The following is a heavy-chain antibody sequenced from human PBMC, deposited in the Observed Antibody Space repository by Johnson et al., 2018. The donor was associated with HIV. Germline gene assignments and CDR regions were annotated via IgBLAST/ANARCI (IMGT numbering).Heavy chain of an antibody. CDR1: GFPVTSNF. V-gene: IGHV3-66*02. D-gene: IGHD5-18*01. CDR3: ARGVRNSYGYPLGTFDI. CDR2: VYSTFGT. J-gene: IGHJ3*02. Sequence: EVQLVESGGGLVQPGGSLRLSCTASGFPVTSNFMTWVRQPPGKGLDWVSAVYSTFGTYYADSVRGRFTISTDNSKNTLYLQMNSLRREDTAVYYCARGVRNSYGYPLGTFDIWGQGTMVTVSS.